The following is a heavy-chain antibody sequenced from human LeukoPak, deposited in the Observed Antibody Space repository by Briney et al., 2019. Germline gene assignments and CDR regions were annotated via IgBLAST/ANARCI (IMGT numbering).Heavy chain of an antibody. D-gene: IGHD3-10*01. CDR3: ARGSGTYYNPYYYGMDV. CDR1: GGSISSYY. V-gene: IGHV4-4*07. CDR2: IYTSGNT. Sequence: PSETLSLTCTVSGGSISSYYWSWIRQPAGEGLEWIGRIYTSGNTYYNPSLKSRVTMSVDTSKNQFSLKLSSVTAADTAVYYCARGSGTYYNPYYYGMDVWGQGTTVTVSS. J-gene: IGHJ6*02.